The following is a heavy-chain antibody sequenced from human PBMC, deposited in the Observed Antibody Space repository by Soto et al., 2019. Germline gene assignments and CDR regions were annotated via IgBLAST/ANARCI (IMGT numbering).Heavy chain of an antibody. CDR2: VYSSGST. CDR3: ARRKTRPEAFDY. CDR1: GWSFSGYY. V-gene: IGHV4-59*08. J-gene: IGHJ4*02. Sequence: SETLSLTCAFYGWSFSGYYWTLIRQPPGKGLEWIGYVYSSGSTNYNPSLRSRVTISVDTSKSQFSLRLNSVTAADTAVYYCARRKTRPEAFDYWGQGALVTVSS.